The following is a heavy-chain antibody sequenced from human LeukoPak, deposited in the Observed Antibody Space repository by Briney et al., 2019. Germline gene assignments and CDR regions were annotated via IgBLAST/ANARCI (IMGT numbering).Heavy chain of an antibody. CDR2: IYYSGST. CDR3: ARHRSSSGWHPFDY. V-gene: IGHV4-38-2*01. CDR1: GYSISSGDY. J-gene: IGHJ4*02. D-gene: IGHD6-19*01. Sequence: SETLSLTCAVSGYSISSGDYWGWIRQPPGKGLEWIGSIYYSGSTYYNPSLKSRVTVSVDTSKSQFSLKLTSVTAADTAVYYCARHRSSSGWHPFDYWGQGTLVTVSS.